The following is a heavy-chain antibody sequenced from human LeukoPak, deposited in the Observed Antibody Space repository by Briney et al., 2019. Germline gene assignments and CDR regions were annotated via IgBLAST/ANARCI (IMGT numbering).Heavy chain of an antibody. J-gene: IGHJ6*03. V-gene: IGHV4-59*12. CDR3: ARPYYYYMDV. CDR1: GGSISSYY. Sequence: SETLSLTCTVSGGSISSYYWSWIRQPPGKGLEWIGYTYYSGSTNYNPSLKSRVTISVDKSKNQFSLKLSSVTAADTAVYYCARPYYYYMDVWGKGTTVTVSS. CDR2: TYYSGST.